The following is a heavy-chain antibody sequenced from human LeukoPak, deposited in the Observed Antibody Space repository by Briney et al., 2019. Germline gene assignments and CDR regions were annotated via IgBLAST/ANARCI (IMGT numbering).Heavy chain of an antibody. CDR1: GYRFTTYY. J-gene: IGHJ4*02. CDR2: INPSGGST. Sequence: ASVKVSCKASGYRFTTYYLNWVRQAPGQGLEWMGVINPSGGSTYYAQKFQGRITMTRDTSTSTVYMELSSLRSEDTAVYYCARGPGGSGSYSWVTDLGFWGQGTLVTVSS. D-gene: IGHD3-10*01. V-gene: IGHV1-46*01. CDR3: ARGPGGSGSYSWVTDLGF.